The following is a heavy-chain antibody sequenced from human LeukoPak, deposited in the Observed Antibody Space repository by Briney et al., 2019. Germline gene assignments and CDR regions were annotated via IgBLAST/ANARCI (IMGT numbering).Heavy chain of an antibody. CDR1: GFTFSSYV. J-gene: IGHJ5*02. V-gene: IGHV3-23*01. CDR2: ISGSGGST. Sequence: GGSLRLSCAASGFTFSSYVMSWVRQAPGKGLEWVSAISGSGGSTYYADSVKGRFTISRDNSKNTLYLQMNSLRAEDTAVYYCAKGEVGATLFDWFDPWGQGTLVTVSS. CDR3: AKGEVGATLFDWFDP. D-gene: IGHD1-26*01.